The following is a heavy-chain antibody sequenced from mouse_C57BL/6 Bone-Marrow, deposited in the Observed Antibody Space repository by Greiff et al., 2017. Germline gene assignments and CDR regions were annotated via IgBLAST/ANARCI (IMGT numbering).Heavy chain of an antibody. V-gene: IGHV1-78*01. CDR2: IYPRDGST. J-gene: IGHJ4*01. D-gene: IGHD2-3*01. Sequence: VQLQQSDAELVKPGASVKISCKVSGYTFTDHTIHWMKQRPEQGLEWIGYIYPRDGSTKYHEKFKGKATLTAEKSSSTASLQLNSLTSEDSAVYCCARGWLLRLFYAMDYWGQGTSVTVSS. CDR1: GYTFTDHT. CDR3: ARGWLLRLFYAMDY.